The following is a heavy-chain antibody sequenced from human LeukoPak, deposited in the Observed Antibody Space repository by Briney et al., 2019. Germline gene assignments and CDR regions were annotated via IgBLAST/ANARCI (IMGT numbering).Heavy chain of an antibody. V-gene: IGHV1-46*01. J-gene: IGHJ6*02. CDR2: INPSGGST. CDR1: GYTFTSYY. D-gene: IGHD2-2*01. CDR3: ARALPRYCSSTSCYLYYYYYGMDV. Sequence: GASVKVSCKASGYTFTSYYMHWVRRAPGQGLEWMGIINPSGGSTSYAQKFQGRVTMTRGTSTSTVYMELSSLRSEDTAVYYCARALPRYCSSTSCYLYYYYYGMDVWGQGTTVTVSS.